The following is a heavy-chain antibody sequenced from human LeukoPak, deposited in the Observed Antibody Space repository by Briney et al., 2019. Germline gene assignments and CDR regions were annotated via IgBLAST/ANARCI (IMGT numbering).Heavy chain of an antibody. Sequence: GGSLRLSCAASGFTFSSYAMSWVRQAPGKGLEWVSAVSGGGDSTYYADSLKGRFTISRDNSKNTLYLQMNSLRAEDTAVYYCARDQISSGRGDWFDPWGQGTLVTVSS. CDR1: GFTFSSYA. V-gene: IGHV3-23*01. J-gene: IGHJ5*02. CDR2: VSGGGDST. D-gene: IGHD6-19*01. CDR3: ARDQISSGRGDWFDP.